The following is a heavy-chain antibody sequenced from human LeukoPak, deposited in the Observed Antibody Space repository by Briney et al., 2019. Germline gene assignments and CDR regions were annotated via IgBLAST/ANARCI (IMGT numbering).Heavy chain of an antibody. J-gene: IGHJ4*02. V-gene: IGHV3-30-3*01. D-gene: IGHD4-17*01. CDR1: GFTFSSYA. CDR3: ARVDYGDSPFDY. Sequence: PGGSLRHSCAASGFTFSSYAMHWVRQAPGKGLEWVAVISYDGSNKYYADSVKGRFTISRDNSKNTLYLQMNSLRAEDTAVYYCARVDYGDSPFDYWGQGTLVTVSS. CDR2: ISYDGSNK.